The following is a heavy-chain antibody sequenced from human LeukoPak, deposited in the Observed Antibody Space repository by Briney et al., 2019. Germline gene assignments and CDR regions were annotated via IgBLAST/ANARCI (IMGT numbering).Heavy chain of an antibody. CDR3: ARAGFDYDILTGYYTNWFDP. CDR1: GGSISSSSYY. Sequence: SETLSLTCTVSGGSISSSSYYWGWIRQPPGKGLEWIGSIYYSGSTYYNPSLKSRVTISVDTSKNQFSLKLSSVTAADTAVYYCARAGFDYDILTGYYTNWFDPWGQGTLVTVSS. D-gene: IGHD3-9*01. CDR2: IYYSGST. J-gene: IGHJ5*02. V-gene: IGHV4-39*07.